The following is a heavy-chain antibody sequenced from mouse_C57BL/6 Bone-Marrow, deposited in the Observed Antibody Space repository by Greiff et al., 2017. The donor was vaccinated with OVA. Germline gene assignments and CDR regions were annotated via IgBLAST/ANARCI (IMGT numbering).Heavy chain of an antibody. Sequence: VQGVESGPELVKPGASVKISCKASGYSFTSYYIHWVKQRPGQGLEWIGWIYPGSGNTKYNEKFKGKATLTADTSSSTAYMQLSSLTSEDSAVYYGARDYGSSSYAMDYWGQGTSVTVSS. CDR1: GYSFTSYY. V-gene: IGHV1-66*01. J-gene: IGHJ4*01. CDR2: IYPGSGNT. D-gene: IGHD1-1*01. CDR3: ARDYGSSSYAMDY.